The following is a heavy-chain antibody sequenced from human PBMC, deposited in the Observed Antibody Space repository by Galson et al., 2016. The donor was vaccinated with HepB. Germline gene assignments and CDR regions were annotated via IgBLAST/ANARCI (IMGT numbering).Heavy chain of an antibody. V-gene: IGHV4-4*07. J-gene: IGHJ4*02. D-gene: IGHD2-15*01. CDR2: IYPTGST. CDR3: ATGSGDFDH. Sequence: SETLSLTCTVSGGSISNWYWSWIRQPAGKGLGWLGRIYPTGSTNYNPSLKSRVTMSVDTSKNQISLKLASVTAADTAVYYCATGSGDFDHWGQGTLVTVSS. CDR1: GGSISNWY.